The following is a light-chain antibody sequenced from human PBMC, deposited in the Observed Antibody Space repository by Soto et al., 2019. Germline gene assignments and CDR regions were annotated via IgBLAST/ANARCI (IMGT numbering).Light chain of an antibody. V-gene: IGKV3-20*01. CDR1: QSVNFN. CDR2: GAS. J-gene: IGKJ1*01. Sequence: ESVNTRAPSTLSVSPGERATLSCRASQSVNFNLAWYQQKPGQAPGLLIYGASNRATGIPDRFSGSGSGTDFTLTISRLEPEDFAVYYCQQYGSSGTFGQGTKVDI. CDR3: QQYGSSGT.